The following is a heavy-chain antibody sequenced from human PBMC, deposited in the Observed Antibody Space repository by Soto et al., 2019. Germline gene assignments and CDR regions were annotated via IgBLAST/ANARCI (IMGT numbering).Heavy chain of an antibody. Sequence: QVQLQESGPGLVKPSETLSLTCTVSGGSISSYYWSWIRQPPGKGLEWIGYIYYSGSTNYNPSLTGRVTISVDTSKNQFSLTLSSVTAAGTAVYDCARRYGYSFDYWGQGPLVSVSS. D-gene: IGHD1-1*01. CDR2: IYYSGST. CDR1: GGSISSYY. V-gene: IGHV4-59*08. CDR3: ARRYGYSFDY. J-gene: IGHJ4*02.